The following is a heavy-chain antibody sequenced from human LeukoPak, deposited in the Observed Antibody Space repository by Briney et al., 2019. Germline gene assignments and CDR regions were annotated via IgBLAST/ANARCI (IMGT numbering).Heavy chain of an antibody. Sequence: PSETLSLTCTVSGGSISSSSYFWGWIRQPPGKGLEWIGSIYYSGNTYYNPSLKSRVTISVDTSKNQFSLKLSSVTAADTAVYYCARDEPFIAAVPYWYFDLWGRGTLVTVSS. CDR1: GGSISSSSYF. D-gene: IGHD6-13*01. V-gene: IGHV4-39*07. CDR2: IYYSGNT. J-gene: IGHJ2*01. CDR3: ARDEPFIAAVPYWYFDL.